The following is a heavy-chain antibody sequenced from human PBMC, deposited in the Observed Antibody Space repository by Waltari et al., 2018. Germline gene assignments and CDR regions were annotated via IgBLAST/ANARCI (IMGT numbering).Heavy chain of an antibody. J-gene: IGHJ4*02. D-gene: IGHD1-7*01. V-gene: IGHV3-74*01. CDR3: LNYDFDS. CDR1: GFNFSNYF. CDR2: INNDVSII. Sequence: DVQVVESGGGLVRPGGSLRISGTGSGFNFSNYFIHWVSQPPGKGPLWVARINNDVSIINYADSVKGRFTISRDNAKGTVYLQMNNLRGEDTALYYCLNYDFDSWGQGTLVTVSS.